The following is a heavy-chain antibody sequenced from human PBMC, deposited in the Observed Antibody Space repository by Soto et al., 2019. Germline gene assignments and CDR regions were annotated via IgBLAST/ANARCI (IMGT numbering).Heavy chain of an antibody. CDR1: GFTFSSYW. D-gene: IGHD5-12*01. Sequence: PGGSLRVSCAASGFTFSSYWMHWVRQAPGKGLVWVSRINSDGSSTSYADSVKGRFTISRDNAKNTLYLQMNSLRAEDTAVYYCARGTYSGYYYGMDVWGQGTTVTVSS. CDR2: INSDGSST. CDR3: ARGTYSGYYYGMDV. J-gene: IGHJ6*02. V-gene: IGHV3-74*01.